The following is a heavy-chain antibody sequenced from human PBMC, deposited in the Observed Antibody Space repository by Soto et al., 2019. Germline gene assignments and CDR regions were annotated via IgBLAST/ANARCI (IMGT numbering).Heavy chain of an antibody. Sequence: QVQLQESGPGLVKPSETLSLTCTVSGGSISSYYWSWIRQPPGKGLEWIGYIYYSGSTNYNPSLKSRVTISVDTSKNQFSLKLSSVTAADTAVYYCARRIGYCSCGSCSYYFDYWGQGTLVTVSS. D-gene: IGHD2-15*01. CDR1: GGSISSYY. J-gene: IGHJ4*02. CDR2: IYYSGST. CDR3: ARRIGYCSCGSCSYYFDY. V-gene: IGHV4-59*08.